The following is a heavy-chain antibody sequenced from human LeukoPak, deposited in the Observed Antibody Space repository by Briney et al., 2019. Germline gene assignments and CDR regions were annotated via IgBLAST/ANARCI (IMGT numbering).Heavy chain of an antibody. J-gene: IGHJ6*02. V-gene: IGHV3-11*01. CDR2: ISSSGSTI. D-gene: IGHD3-22*01. CDR1: GFTFSDYY. Sequence: GGSLRLSCAASGFTFSDYYMSWIRQAPGKGLEWVSYISSSGSTIYYADSVKGRFTISRDNAKNSLYLQMNSLRAEDTAVYYCARDQEPYYYDSSGYSSYYYYYGMDVWGQGTTVTVSS. CDR3: ARDQEPYYYDSSGYSSYYYYYGMDV.